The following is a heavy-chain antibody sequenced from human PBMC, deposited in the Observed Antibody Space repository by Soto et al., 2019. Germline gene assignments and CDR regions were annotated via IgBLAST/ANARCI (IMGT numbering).Heavy chain of an antibody. D-gene: IGHD2-21*02. CDR3: ARSILVGTALDY. V-gene: IGHV1-3*05. J-gene: IGHJ4*02. CDR1: GYTFTSYA. Sequence: QVQLVQSGAEEKKPGASVKVSCKASGYTFTSYAMHWVRQAPGQRLEWMGWINAGNGNTKYSQKFQGRVTMTRGTSASTAYMELSILRSECTAVYYCARSILVGTALDYWGRVTLVAVSS. CDR2: INAGNGNT.